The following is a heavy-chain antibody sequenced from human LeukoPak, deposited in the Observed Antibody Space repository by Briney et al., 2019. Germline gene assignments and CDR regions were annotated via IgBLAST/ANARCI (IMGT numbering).Heavy chain of an antibody. Sequence: GRSLRLSCAASGFIFTNYGMHWVRQAPGKGLEWVAVISYDGSNKYYVDSVKGRFTISRDNSKNTLSLQMNSLGAEDTAVYYCAKASIYVYYGMDVWGQGTTVIVSS. CDR1: GFIFTNYG. V-gene: IGHV3-30*18. J-gene: IGHJ6*02. CDR3: AKASIYVYYGMDV. CDR2: ISYDGSNK. D-gene: IGHD3-16*02.